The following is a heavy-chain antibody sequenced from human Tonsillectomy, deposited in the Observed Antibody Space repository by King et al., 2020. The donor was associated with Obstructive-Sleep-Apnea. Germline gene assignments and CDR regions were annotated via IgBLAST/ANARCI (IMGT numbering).Heavy chain of an antibody. D-gene: IGHD3-16*02. CDR1: GFTFSSFW. V-gene: IGHV3-7*03. CDR2: IRQDGREN. CDR3: ARVGYDDVWGSYHSDY. Sequence: VQLVESGGGLVQPGGSLRLSCAASGFTFSSFWMNWGRQAPGKGLVWGANIRQDGRENNYVDSVKGRFTISRDNAKNSLFLQSNSLRAEETAVYYCARVGYDDVWGSYHSDYWGQGTLVTVSS. J-gene: IGHJ4*02.